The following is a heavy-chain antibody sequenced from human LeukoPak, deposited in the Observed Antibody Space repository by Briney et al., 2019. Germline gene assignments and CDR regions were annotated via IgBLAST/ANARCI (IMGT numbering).Heavy chain of an antibody. V-gene: IGHV1-2*02. CDR1: GYTFTGYY. Sequence: ASVKVSCKASGYTFTGYYMHWVRQAPGQGLEWMGWINPSSGGTNYAQKFQGRVTMTRDTSISTAYMELSRLRSDDTAVYYCARDQGSGELRFDYWGQGTLVTVSS. D-gene: IGHD1-26*01. CDR2: INPSSGGT. CDR3: ARDQGSGELRFDY. J-gene: IGHJ4*02.